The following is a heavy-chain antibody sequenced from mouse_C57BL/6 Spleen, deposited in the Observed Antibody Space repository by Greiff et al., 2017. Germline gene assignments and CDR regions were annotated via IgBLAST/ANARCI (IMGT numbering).Heavy chain of an antibody. CDR3: SRSRGWDYDEAGYYFDY. V-gene: IGHV1-72*01. CDR2: IDPNSGGT. Sequence: VQLQQSGAELVKPGASVKLSCKASGYTFTSYWMHWVKQRPGRGLEWIGRIDPNSGGTKYNEKFKSKATLTVDKPSSTAYMQLSSLTSEDSAVYYCSRSRGWDYDEAGYYFDYWGQGTTLTVSS. D-gene: IGHD2-4*01. J-gene: IGHJ2*01. CDR1: GYTFTSYW.